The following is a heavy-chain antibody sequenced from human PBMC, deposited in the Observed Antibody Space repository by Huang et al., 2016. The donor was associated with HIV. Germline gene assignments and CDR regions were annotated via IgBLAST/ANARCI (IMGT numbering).Heavy chain of an antibody. CDR1: RYTFTSYA. CDR2: RNGCNGNT. V-gene: IGHV1-3*01. Sequence: QVQLVQSGAEVKKPGASVKVSCKASRYTFTSYAMHWVLQAPGQRLEWMGWRNGCNGNTKYSPEFQGRFTVTRDTAASTAYMDLSSLRSEDTAVYYCAKGGYCSGDMCSYNWFDPWGQGTLVTVSS. J-gene: IGHJ5*02. D-gene: IGHD2-15*01. CDR3: AKGGYCSGDMCSYNWFDP.